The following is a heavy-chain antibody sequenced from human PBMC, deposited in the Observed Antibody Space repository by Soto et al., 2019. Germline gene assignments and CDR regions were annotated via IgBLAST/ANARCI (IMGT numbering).Heavy chain of an antibody. V-gene: IGHV1-69*01. Sequence: QVQLVQSGAEVQKPGSSVKVSCKASGGTFSSYAISWVRQAPGQGLEWMGGIIPIFGTANYAQKFQGRVTITADESTSTAYMELSSLRSEDTAVYYCARGTYYYDSSGYSHDAFDIWGQGTMVTVSS. CDR2: IIPIFGTA. J-gene: IGHJ3*02. CDR3: ARGTYYYDSSGYSHDAFDI. CDR1: GGTFSSYA. D-gene: IGHD3-22*01.